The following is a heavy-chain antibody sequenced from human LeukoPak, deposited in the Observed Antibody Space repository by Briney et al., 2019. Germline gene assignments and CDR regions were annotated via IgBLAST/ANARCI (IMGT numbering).Heavy chain of an antibody. CDR1: GGSISSGDYY. J-gene: IGHJ3*02. CDR3: SCYSGLDAFDI. D-gene: IGHD2-15*01. V-gene: IGHV4-30-4*01. Sequence: LQTLSLTCTVSGGSISSGDYYWSWIRQPPGKGLGWIGYIYYSGSTYYNPSLKSRVTISVDTSKNQFSLKLSSVTAADTAVYYCSCYSGLDAFDIWGQGTMVTVSS. CDR2: IYYSGST.